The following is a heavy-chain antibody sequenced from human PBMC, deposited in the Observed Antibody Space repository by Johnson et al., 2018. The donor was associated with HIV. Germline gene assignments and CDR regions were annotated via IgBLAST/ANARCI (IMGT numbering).Heavy chain of an antibody. CDR3: AKAVAKVGAGMSFDF. V-gene: IGHV3-30*02. D-gene: IGHD1-26*01. Sequence: RFTISRDNSKNTLYLEMSSLRPEDTDVYYCAKAVAKVGAGMSFDFWGQGTMVTVSS. J-gene: IGHJ3*01.